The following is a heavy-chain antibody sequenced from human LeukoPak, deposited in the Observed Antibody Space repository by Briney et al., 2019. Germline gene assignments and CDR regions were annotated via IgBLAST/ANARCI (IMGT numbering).Heavy chain of an antibody. CDR1: GGSISTYY. D-gene: IGHD3-10*01. J-gene: IGHJ4*02. CDR3: SRDYHGSGSYFPL. Sequence: PSETLSLTCTVSGGSISTYYWNWIRQPPGKGLEWIGYIYDSGSTNYNASLKSRVTISVDTSKNQFYLKLTSVTAADTALCYCSRDYHGSGSYFPLWGQGTLVTVSS. V-gene: IGHV4-59*01. CDR2: IYDSGST.